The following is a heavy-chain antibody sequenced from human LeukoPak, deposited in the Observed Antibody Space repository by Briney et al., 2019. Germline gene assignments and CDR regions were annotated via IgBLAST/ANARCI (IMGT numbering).Heavy chain of an antibody. CDR1: GYSFPSYW. J-gene: IGHJ6*03. Sequence: TGESLKISCKGSGYSFPSYWIGWVRQMPGKGLEWMGIIYVGDSDTRYSPSFQGQVTISADKSISTAYLQWSSLKASDTAIYYCARGGRSGRPYYYYMDVWGKGTTVTVSS. V-gene: IGHV5-51*01. CDR2: IYVGDSDT. D-gene: IGHD3-16*01. CDR3: ARGGRSGRPYYYYMDV.